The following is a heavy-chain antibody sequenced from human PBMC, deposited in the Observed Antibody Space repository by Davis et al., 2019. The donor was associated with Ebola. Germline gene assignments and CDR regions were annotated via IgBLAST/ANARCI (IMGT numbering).Heavy chain of an antibody. J-gene: IGHJ4*02. D-gene: IGHD3-3*01. CDR1: GFTFSDYY. CDR2: ISSSSSTI. CDR3: ARVDDFWSGYYID. V-gene: IGHV3-11*04. Sequence: PGGSLRLSCAASGFTFSDYYMSWIRQAPGKGLEWVSYISSSSSTIYYADSVKGRFTISRDNAKNSLYLQMNSLRDEDTAVYYCARVDDFWSGYYIDWGQGTLVTVSS.